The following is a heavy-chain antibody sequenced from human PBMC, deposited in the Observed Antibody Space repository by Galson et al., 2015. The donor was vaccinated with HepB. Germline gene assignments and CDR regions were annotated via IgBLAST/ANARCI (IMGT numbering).Heavy chain of an antibody. D-gene: IGHD5-18*01. V-gene: IGHV3-66*01. CDR3: ARGSRRTAMVDYFDY. CDR2: IYSGGST. Sequence: SLRLSCAAAGFTVSSNYMSWVRQAPGKGLEWVSVIYSGGSTYYADSAKGRFTISRDNSKNTLYLQMNSLRAEDTAVYYCARGSRRTAMVDYFDYWGQGTLVTVSS. J-gene: IGHJ4*02. CDR1: GFTVSSNY.